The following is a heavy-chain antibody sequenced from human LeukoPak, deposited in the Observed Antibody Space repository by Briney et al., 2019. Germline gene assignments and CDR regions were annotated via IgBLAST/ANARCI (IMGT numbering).Heavy chain of an antibody. CDR1: GFTLSRYI. Sequence: GGSLRLSRIASGFTLSRYIMNWVRQAPGKGQEWVASISNDSRYIYYSDSVKGRFTISRDNAENTVYLQTNSLRVEDTAMYYCASLSGVWDTGDKKWFDPWGQGTLVTVSS. V-gene: IGHV3-21*01. J-gene: IGHJ5*02. CDR3: ASLSGVWDTGDKKWFDP. D-gene: IGHD2-8*02. CDR2: ISNDSRYI.